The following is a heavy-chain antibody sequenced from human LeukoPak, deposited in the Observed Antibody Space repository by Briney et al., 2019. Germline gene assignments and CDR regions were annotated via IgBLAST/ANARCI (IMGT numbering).Heavy chain of an antibody. Sequence: GGSLRLSCAASGFTFNSYAMHWLRQAPGKRLEWVGVISYDGSRKYYGGSVEGRFTISRDNAKNTVYLEMASLRPEDTAEYYCVKDRGPPRIYVTLDSWGQGTLVVVSS. CDR3: VKDRGPPRIYVTLDS. V-gene: IGHV3-30*18. D-gene: IGHD5-12*01. CDR2: ISYDGSRK. CDR1: GFTFNSYA. J-gene: IGHJ4*02.